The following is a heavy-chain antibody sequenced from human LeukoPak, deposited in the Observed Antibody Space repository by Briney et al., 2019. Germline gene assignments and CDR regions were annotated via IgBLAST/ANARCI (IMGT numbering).Heavy chain of an antibody. CDR3: ARERFYGDYFDC. Sequence: GGSLRLSCAASGFTFSSYSMNWVRQAPGKGLEWVSYISSSGSTIYYADSVKGRFTISRDNAKDSLYLQMNSLRAEDTAVYYCARERFYGDYFDCWGQGTLVIVSS. CDR2: ISSSGSTI. D-gene: IGHD4-17*01. CDR1: GFTFSSYS. V-gene: IGHV3-48*01. J-gene: IGHJ4*02.